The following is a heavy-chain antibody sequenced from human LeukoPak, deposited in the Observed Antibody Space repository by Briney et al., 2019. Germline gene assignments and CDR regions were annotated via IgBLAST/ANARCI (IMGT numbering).Heavy chain of an antibody. CDR3: AKAIHYYDSSGFTYYFDN. D-gene: IGHD3-22*01. J-gene: IGHJ4*02. CDR2: ISGSGGST. Sequence: GGSLRLSCAASGFTFSSYAMSWVRQAPGKGLEWVSAISGSGGSTYYADSVKGRFTISRDNSKNTLYLQMNSLRAEDTAVYYCAKAIHYYDSSGFTYYFDNWGQGTLVTVSS. V-gene: IGHV3-23*01. CDR1: GFTFSSYA.